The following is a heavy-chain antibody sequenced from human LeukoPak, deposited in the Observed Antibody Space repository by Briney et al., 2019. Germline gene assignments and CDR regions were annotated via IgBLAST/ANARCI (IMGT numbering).Heavy chain of an antibody. CDR1: GFTVSSNY. J-gene: IGHJ4*02. D-gene: IGHD3-22*01. V-gene: IGHV3-66*01. CDR3: ARDVEYYDSSGLVDY. CDR2: IYSGGGT. Sequence: GGSLRLSCAASGFTVSSNYMSWVRQAPGKGLEWVSVIYSGGGTYYADSVKGRFTISRDNSKNTLYLQMNSLRAEDTAVYYCARDVEYYDSSGLVDYWGQGTLVTVSS.